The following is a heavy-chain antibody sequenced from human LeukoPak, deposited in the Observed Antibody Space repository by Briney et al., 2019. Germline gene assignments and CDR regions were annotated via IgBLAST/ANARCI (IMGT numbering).Heavy chain of an antibody. Sequence: GGSLRLSCVASGFSFSSYWMSWVRQTPGKGLEWVANIKQEGSARYYVDSVKGRFTISRDNSKNTLYLQMNSLRAEDTAVYYCARRSGIAVAGAFDYWGQGTLVTVSS. CDR2: IKQEGSAR. J-gene: IGHJ4*02. D-gene: IGHD6-19*01. CDR3: ARRSGIAVAGAFDY. CDR1: GFSFSSYW. V-gene: IGHV3-7*03.